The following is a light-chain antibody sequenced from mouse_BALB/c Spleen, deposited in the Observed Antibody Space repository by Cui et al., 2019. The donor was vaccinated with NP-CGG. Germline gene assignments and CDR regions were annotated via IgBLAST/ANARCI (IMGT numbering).Light chain of an antibody. CDR3: ALWYSNHWV. Sequence: QAVVTQESALNTSPGETVTLTCRSSTGAVTTSNYANWVQEKPDHLFTGLTGGTNNRAPGVSARFSGSLIGDKAGLTITGAQTEDEAIYFCALWYSNHWVFGGGTKLTVL. J-gene: IGLJ1*01. CDR1: TGAVTTSNY. V-gene: IGLV1*01. CDR2: GTN.